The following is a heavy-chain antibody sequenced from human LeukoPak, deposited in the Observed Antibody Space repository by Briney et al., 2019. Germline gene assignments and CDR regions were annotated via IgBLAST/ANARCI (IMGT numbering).Heavy chain of an antibody. CDR3: ARGMGITMIVVVGNWFDP. Sequence: EASVKVSCKASGYTFTSYDINWVRQATGQGLEWMGWMNPNSGNTGYAQKFQGRVTMTRNTSISTAYMELSSLRSEDTAVYYCARGMGITMIVVVGNWFDPWGQGTLVTVSS. CDR2: MNPNSGNT. V-gene: IGHV1-8*01. J-gene: IGHJ5*02. CDR1: GYTFTSYD. D-gene: IGHD3-22*01.